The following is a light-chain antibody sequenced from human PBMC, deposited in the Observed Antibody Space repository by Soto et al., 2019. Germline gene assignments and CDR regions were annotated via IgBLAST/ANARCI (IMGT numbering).Light chain of an antibody. CDR1: QGVSSW. CDR3: QQSNSFPLT. J-gene: IGKJ4*01. V-gene: IGKV1-12*01. Sequence: DILMTQSPSSLSASVGDRVTITCRASQGVSSWLAWYQQKPGQAPRLLIYGASSWPSGVPSRFSGSGSGTDFTLTISSLQPEDFAAYYCQQSNSFPLTFGGGTKVDIK. CDR2: GAS.